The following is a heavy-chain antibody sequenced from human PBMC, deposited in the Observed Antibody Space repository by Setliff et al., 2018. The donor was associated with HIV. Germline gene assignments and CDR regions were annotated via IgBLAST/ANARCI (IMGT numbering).Heavy chain of an antibody. CDR2: IHHGGSV. CDR1: GYSISTSSW. D-gene: IGHD3-10*01. J-gene: IGHJ4*02. CDR3: ARRRGPMVRGVDPAPSFFFDY. Sequence: ETLSLTCTVSGYSISTSSWWGWVRQSPGRGLQWIGSIHHGGSVYYNPSLQSRVTISLDRSKNQFSLRVKSVTAGDTGLYFCARRRGPMVRGVDPAPSFFFDYWGQGTPVTVSS. V-gene: IGHV4-38-2*02.